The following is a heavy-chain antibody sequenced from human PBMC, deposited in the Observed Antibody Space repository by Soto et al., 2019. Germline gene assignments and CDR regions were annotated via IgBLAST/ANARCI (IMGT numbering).Heavy chain of an antibody. J-gene: IGHJ4*02. CDR2: ISSSSSTI. Sequence: PGGSLRLSCAASGFTFSTYSMNWVRQAPGKGLEWVSYISSSSSTIFYTDSVKGRFTVSRDNAKNSLYLQMDSLRVEDTAVYYCARDQGNNWDLDYWGQGTQVTVSS. CDR3: ARDQGNNWDLDY. D-gene: IGHD1-20*01. CDR1: GFTFSTYS. V-gene: IGHV3-48*01.